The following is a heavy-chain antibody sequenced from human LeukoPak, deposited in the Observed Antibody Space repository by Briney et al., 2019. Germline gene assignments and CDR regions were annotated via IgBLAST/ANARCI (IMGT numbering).Heavy chain of an antibody. Sequence: GGSLRLSCAASGFTFSSYGMHWVRQAPGKGLEWVAVISYDGSNKYYADSVKGRFTISRDNSKNTLYLQMNSLRAEDTAVYYCARVTGGYNLVDYWGQGTLVTVSS. D-gene: IGHD5-24*01. CDR1: GFTFSSYG. J-gene: IGHJ4*02. CDR3: ARVTGGYNLVDY. CDR2: ISYDGSNK. V-gene: IGHV3-30*03.